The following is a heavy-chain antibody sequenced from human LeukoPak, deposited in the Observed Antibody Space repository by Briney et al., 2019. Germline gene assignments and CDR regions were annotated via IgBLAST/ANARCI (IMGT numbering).Heavy chain of an antibody. Sequence: SQTLSLTCTVSGGSISSGGYYWSWIRQHPGKGLEWIGYIYYSGSTYYNPSLKSRVTISVDTSKNQFSLKLSSVTAADTAVYYCARVGRGGSGYYYGVDYWGQGTLVTVSS. CDR3: ARVGRGGSGYYYGVDY. CDR2: IYYSGST. D-gene: IGHD3-22*01. V-gene: IGHV4-31*03. CDR1: GGSISSGGYY. J-gene: IGHJ4*02.